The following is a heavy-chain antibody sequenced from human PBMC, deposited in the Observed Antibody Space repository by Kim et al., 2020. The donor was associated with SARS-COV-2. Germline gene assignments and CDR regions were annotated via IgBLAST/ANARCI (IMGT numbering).Heavy chain of an antibody. D-gene: IGHD3-3*01. CDR3: ARDFSSDHWSGLFGH. J-gene: IGHJ5*02. V-gene: IGHV4-59*01. Sequence: PSLTSRVTISVDTSKNQFSLKLSTVTAADTAVYYCARDFSSDHWSGLFGHWGQGTLVTVSS.